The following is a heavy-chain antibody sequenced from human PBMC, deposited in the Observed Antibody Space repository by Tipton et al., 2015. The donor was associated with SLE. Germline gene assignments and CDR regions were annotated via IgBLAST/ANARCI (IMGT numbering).Heavy chain of an antibody. CDR3: ARAPGWLRVFDY. CDR2: IYYSGST. J-gene: IGHJ4*02. D-gene: IGHD5-12*01. V-gene: IGHV4-59*12. CDR1: GGSFSGYY. Sequence: TLSLTCAVYGGSFSGYYWSWIRQPPGKGLEWIGYIYYSGSTNYNPSLKSRVTISVDTSKNQFSLKLSSVTAADTAVYYCARAPGWLRVFDYWGQGTLVTVSS.